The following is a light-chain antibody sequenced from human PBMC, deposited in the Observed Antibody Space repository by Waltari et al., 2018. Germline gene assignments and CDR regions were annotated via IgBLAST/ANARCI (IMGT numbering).Light chain of an antibody. CDR3: QHYNTYSRSIT. CDR2: KAS. Sequence: DIQMTQSPSTLSASVGDRVTIDCRASQSISSWLAWYQQKPGKAPELLIYKASTLESGVASKFSGSGSGTEFTLTISSLQPDDFATYYYQHYNTYSRSITFGQGTRLEIQ. CDR1: QSISSW. J-gene: IGKJ5*01. V-gene: IGKV1-5*03.